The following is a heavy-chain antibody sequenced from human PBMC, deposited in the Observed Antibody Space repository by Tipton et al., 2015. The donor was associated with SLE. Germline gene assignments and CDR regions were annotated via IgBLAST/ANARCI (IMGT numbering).Heavy chain of an antibody. CDR2: IKQDGSEK. CDR3: ARVYCSSTSCSDWYFDL. Sequence: SLRLSCAASGFTFSSYWMSWVRQAPGKGLEWVANIKQDGSEKYYVDSLKGRFTISRDNPKNSLYLQMNSLRAEDTAVYYCARVYCSSTSCSDWYFDLWGRGTLVTVSS. D-gene: IGHD2-2*01. V-gene: IGHV3-7*01. CDR1: GFTFSSYW. J-gene: IGHJ2*01.